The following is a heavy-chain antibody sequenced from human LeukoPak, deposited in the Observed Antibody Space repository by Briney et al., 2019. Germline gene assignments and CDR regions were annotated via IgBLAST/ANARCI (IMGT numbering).Heavy chain of an antibody. V-gene: IGHV6-1*01. CDR3: ARGYNFGFDY. D-gene: IGHD5-24*01. J-gene: IGHJ4*02. Sequence: SQTLSLTCAISGYSVFSNSAAWNWIRQSPSRGLEWLGRTYYRSKWINEYAVSVKSRITVNPDTSKNQFSLHLSSVTPEDTAVYYCARGYNFGFDYWGQGTLVTVSS. CDR2: TYYRSKWIN. CDR1: GYSVFSNSAA.